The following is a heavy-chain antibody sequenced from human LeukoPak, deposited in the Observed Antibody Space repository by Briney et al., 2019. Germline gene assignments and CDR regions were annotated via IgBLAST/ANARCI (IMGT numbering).Heavy chain of an antibody. CDR2: IYSGGST. J-gene: IGHJ4*02. CDR1: GFTVSSNY. CDR3: ARGRDYYDSSGYYQRYFDY. D-gene: IGHD3-22*01. V-gene: IGHV3-66*01. Sequence: GGSLRLSCAASGFTVSSNYMSWVRQAPGKGLEWVSVIYSGGSTYYADSVKGRFTIPRDNSKNTLYLQMNSLRAEDTAVYYCARGRDYYDSSGYYQRYFDYWGQGTLVTVSS.